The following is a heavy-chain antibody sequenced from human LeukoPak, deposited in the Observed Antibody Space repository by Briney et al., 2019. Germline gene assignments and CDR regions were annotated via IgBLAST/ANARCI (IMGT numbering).Heavy chain of an antibody. CDR2: INSDGSST. D-gene: IGHD5-18*01. Sequence: PGGSLRLSCVASGFTFSNYWMHWVRQAPGKGLVWVSRINSDGSSTSYADSVKGRFTISRDNAKNTLYLQMNSLRAEDTAVYYCARGGKTAMADYWGQGTLVTVSS. CDR1: GFTFSNYW. CDR3: ARGGKTAMADY. V-gene: IGHV3-74*01. J-gene: IGHJ4*02.